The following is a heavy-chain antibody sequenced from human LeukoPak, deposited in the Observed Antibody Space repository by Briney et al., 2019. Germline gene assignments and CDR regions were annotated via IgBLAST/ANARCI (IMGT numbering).Heavy chain of an antibody. J-gene: IGHJ4*02. CDR3: ARGSTYYESSGQVPFDY. CDR1: GGSFSGYY. V-gene: IGHV4-34*01. Sequence: SETLSLTCAVYGGSFSGYYWSWIRQPPGKGLEWIGEINHSGSTNYNPSLKSRVTISVDTSKNQFSLKLSSVTAADRAVYYCARGSTYYESSGQVPFDYWGQGTLVTVSS. D-gene: IGHD3-22*01. CDR2: INHSGST.